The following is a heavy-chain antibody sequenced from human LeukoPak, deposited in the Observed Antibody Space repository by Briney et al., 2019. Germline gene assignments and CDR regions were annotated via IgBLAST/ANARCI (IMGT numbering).Heavy chain of an antibody. Sequence: SETLSLTCAVYGGSFSGYYWSWIRQPPGKGLEWSGEINHSGSTNYNPSLKSRVTISVDTSKNQFSLKLSSVTAADTAVYYCACTNCSSTSCYTGIFSWFDPWGQGTLVTVSS. J-gene: IGHJ5*02. CDR3: ACTNCSSTSCYTGIFSWFDP. V-gene: IGHV4-34*01. D-gene: IGHD2-2*02. CDR1: GGSFSGYY. CDR2: INHSGST.